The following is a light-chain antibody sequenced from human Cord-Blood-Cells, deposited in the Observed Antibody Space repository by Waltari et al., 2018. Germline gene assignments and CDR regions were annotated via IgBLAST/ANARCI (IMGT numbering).Light chain of an antibody. CDR1: SSDVGGYNY. CDR2: EVS. J-gene: IGLJ2*01. V-gene: IGLV2-8*01. CDR3: SSYAGSNNLV. Sequence: QSALTQPPSASGSPGQSVTISCTGTSSDVGGYNYVSWYQQHPGKAPQLMIYEVSKRPSGVPTRFSGSKSGNTASLTVSGLQAEDEADYYCSSYAGSNNLVFGGGTKLTVL.